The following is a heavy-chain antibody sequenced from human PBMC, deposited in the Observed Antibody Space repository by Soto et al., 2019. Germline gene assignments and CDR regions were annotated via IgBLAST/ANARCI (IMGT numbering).Heavy chain of an antibody. V-gene: IGHV3-23*01. CDR3: STYYAESVKGRFTISRDNSKNTLYLPMNSLRAEDTAASSGAKVRYFDWLCFDF. Sequence: GGSLRLSCAASGFTFSSYAMSWVRQAPGKGLEWVSAISRSGGSTYYADSMKRRSTIAKTYSKNTPHLQSNSPTADDMSGSGGSTYYAESVKGRFTISRDNSKNTLYLPMNSLRAEDTAASSGAKVRYFDWLCFDFWGQGTLVTVSS. CDR1: GFTFSSYA. J-gene: IGHJ4*02. CDR2: ISRSGGST. D-gene: IGHD2-15*01.